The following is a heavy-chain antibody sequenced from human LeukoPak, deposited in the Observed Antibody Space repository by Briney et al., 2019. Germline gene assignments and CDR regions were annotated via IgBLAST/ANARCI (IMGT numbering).Heavy chain of an antibody. CDR3: TRPESSSSLACDH. CDR1: GFTFSSSW. CDR2: INSDGSTT. J-gene: IGHJ4*02. V-gene: IGHV3-74*01. D-gene: IGHD2-2*01. Sequence: SGGSLRLSCAASGFTFSSSWMHWVRHAPGKGLVWVSRINSDGSTTNYADSVKGRFIISRDNAKNTLYLQMNSLRAEDTAVYYCTRPESSSSLACDHWGQGTLVTVSS.